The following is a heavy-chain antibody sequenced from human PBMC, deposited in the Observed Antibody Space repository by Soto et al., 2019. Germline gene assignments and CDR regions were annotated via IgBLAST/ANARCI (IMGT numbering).Heavy chain of an antibody. J-gene: IGHJ4*02. V-gene: IGHV4-34*01. Sequence: PSETLSLTCAFYGGSFSGYYWSWIRQPPGKGLEWIGEINHSGSTNYNPSLKSRVTISVDTSKNQFSLKLSSVTAADTAVYYCARVRGTVDYWGQGTLVTVSS. CDR2: INHSGST. D-gene: IGHD1-1*01. CDR1: GGSFSGYY. CDR3: ARVRGTVDY.